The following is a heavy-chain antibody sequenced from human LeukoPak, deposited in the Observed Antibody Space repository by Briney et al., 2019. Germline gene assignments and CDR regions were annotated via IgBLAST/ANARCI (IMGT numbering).Heavy chain of an antibody. CDR3: TSQYSGYEWAGLVLCY. V-gene: IGHV3-66*04. J-gene: IGHJ4*02. D-gene: IGHD5-12*01. CDR2: LNSDGST. Sequence: GGSLRLSCAASGFTVNTKYMTWVRQAPGTGLEWVSFLNSDGSTYYADSVKGRFTLSRDNSKNTLYLEMNRLRDEDTAVYYCTSQYSGYEWAGLVLCYWGQGTLVTVSS. CDR1: GFTVNTKY.